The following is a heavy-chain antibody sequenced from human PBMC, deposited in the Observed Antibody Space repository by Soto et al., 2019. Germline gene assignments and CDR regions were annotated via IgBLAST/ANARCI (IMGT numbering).Heavy chain of an antibody. D-gene: IGHD5-18*01. CDR3: ATGRGGYSYGMAPLYYYGMDV. Sequence: QVQLVESGGGVVQPGRSRRLSCAASGFTFSSYAMHWVRQAPGKGLEWVAVISYDGSNKYYADSVKGRFTISRDNSKNTLYLQMNSLRAEDTAVYYCATGRGGYSYGMAPLYYYGMDVWGQGTTVTVSS. V-gene: IGHV3-30-3*01. J-gene: IGHJ6*02. CDR1: GFTFSSYA. CDR2: ISYDGSNK.